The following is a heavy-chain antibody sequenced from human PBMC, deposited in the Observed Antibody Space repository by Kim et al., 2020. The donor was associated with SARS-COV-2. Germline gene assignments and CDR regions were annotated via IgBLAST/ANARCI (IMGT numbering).Heavy chain of an antibody. CDR1: GFTFSSYA. Sequence: GGSLRLSCAASGFTFSSYAMHWVRQAPGKGLEWVAVISYDGSNKYYADSVKGRFTISRDNSKNTLYLQMNSLRAEDTAVYYCAREAGYSSGWYVTETYYFDYWGQGTLVTVSS. V-gene: IGHV3-30*04. J-gene: IGHJ4*02. D-gene: IGHD6-19*01. CDR3: AREAGYSSGWYVTETYYFDY. CDR2: ISYDGSNK.